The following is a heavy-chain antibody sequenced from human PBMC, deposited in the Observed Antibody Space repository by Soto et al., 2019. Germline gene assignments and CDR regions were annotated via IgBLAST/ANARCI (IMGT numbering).Heavy chain of an antibody. Sequence: SGXTLVNPTQTLTLTCTFSGFSLSTSRMSVAWIRQPPGKALEWLARIDWDDAKFFNTSLKTRLTVSKDTSKNQVVLGLTNMDPVDSGTYYCSCFIFGRTGEYYFDSWGQGILVTV. J-gene: IGHJ4*02. CDR1: GFSLSTSRMS. CDR3: SCFIFGRTGEYYFDS. V-gene: IGHV2-70*17. D-gene: IGHD3-10*02. CDR2: IDWDDAK.